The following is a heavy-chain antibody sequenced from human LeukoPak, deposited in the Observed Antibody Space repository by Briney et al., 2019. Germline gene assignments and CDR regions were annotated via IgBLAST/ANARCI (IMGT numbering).Heavy chain of an antibody. D-gene: IGHD5-24*01. Sequence: GGSLRLSCAASGFTVRNNYMSWVRQAPGKGLEWVSLIYSGGSTYYADSVKGRFTISRDNSNNTVYLQMNSLRAEDTAVYYCAKEGPEPGWLQPRYYFDYWGQGTLVTVSS. CDR2: IYSGGST. CDR1: GFTVRNNY. V-gene: IGHV3-66*01. CDR3: AKEGPEPGWLQPRYYFDY. J-gene: IGHJ4*02.